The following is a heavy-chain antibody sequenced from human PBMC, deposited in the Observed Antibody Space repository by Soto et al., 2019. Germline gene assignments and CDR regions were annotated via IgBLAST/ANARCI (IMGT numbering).Heavy chain of an antibody. J-gene: IGHJ4*02. V-gene: IGHV3-48*03. D-gene: IGHD3-22*01. Sequence: EVQLVESGGTLVQPGGSLRLSCAASGFTFSNYEMSWVRQAPGKGLEWVSYISTTSSHIYYADSVKGRFTISRDNAKNSLYLQMNSLRVEDTAVYHCARENYDVSGYFLDFWGQGTLVTVSS. CDR2: ISTTSSHI. CDR1: GFTFSNYE. CDR3: ARENYDVSGYFLDF.